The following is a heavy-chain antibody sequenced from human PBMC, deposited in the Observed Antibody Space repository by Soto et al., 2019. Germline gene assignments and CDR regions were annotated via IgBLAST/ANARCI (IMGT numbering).Heavy chain of an antibody. V-gene: IGHV1-2*07. D-gene: IGHD6-13*01. Sequence: ASVKRACKASGYNLTGYYXNRVRQVPGRGLERLGCINPNTGVTKYANDFPGRVTMTRDTYISTTYMELSRLRSEETAVYYCARGGYLLVNRFDPWGQATLVAASS. CDR3: ARGGYLLVNRFDP. CDR2: INPNTGVT. J-gene: IGHJ5*02. CDR1: GYNLTGYY.